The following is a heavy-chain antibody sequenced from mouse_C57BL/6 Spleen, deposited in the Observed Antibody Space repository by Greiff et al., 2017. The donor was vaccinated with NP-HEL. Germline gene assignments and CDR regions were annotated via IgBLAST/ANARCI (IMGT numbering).Heavy chain of an antibody. V-gene: IGHV1-61*01. CDR2: IYPSDSET. D-gene: IGHD2-5*01. Sequence: QVQLKQPGAELVRPGSSVKLSCKASGYTFTSYWMDWVKQRPGQGLEWIGNIYPSDSETHYNQKFKDKATLTVDKSSSTAYMQLSSLTSEDSAVYYCARGYSNYGGAWFAYWGQGTLVTVSA. CDR3: ARGYSNYGGAWFAY. J-gene: IGHJ3*01. CDR1: GYTFTSYW.